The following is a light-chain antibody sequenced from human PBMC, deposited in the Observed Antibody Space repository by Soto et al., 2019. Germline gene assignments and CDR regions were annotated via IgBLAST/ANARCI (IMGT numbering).Light chain of an antibody. CDR1: QSVSSSY. Sequence: EIVLTQSPGTLSLSPGERATLSCRASQSVSSSYLAWYQQKPVQAPRLLIYVASSRATGIPDRFSGSGSGTDFTHTISRLAPEDFAVYYCQQYGSSSPWTFGQGTKVEIK. CDR3: QQYGSSSPWT. V-gene: IGKV3-20*01. CDR2: VAS. J-gene: IGKJ1*01.